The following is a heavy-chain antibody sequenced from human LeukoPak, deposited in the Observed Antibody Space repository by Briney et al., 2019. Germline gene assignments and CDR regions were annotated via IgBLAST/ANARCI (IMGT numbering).Heavy chain of an antibody. CDR2: IKQDGSEK. V-gene: IGHV3-7*01. CDR1: GFTFSSYW. D-gene: IGHD6-13*01. J-gene: IGHJ6*02. Sequence: GGSLRLSCAASGFTFSSYWMSWVRQAPGKGLEWVANIKQDGSEKYYVDSVKGRFTISRDNAKNSLYLQMNSLRAEDTAVYYCARDTSSWSNLYYYHYGMDVWGQGTTVTVSS. CDR3: ARDTSSWSNLYYYHYGMDV.